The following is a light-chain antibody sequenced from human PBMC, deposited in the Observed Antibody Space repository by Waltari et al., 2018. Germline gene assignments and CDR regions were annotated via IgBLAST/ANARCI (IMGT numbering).Light chain of an antibody. Sequence: EIVLTQSPGTLSLSPGETATLSCRASQSVGTSVAWYQQKPGHAPRLLIFDASNTATGIPDMFRGSGSGTDFTLTISSLEPEDFAVYYCQQRSNWTPHTFGQGARLEIK. CDR3: QQRSNWTPHT. J-gene: IGKJ2*01. CDR1: QSVGTS. CDR2: DAS. V-gene: IGKV3-11*01.